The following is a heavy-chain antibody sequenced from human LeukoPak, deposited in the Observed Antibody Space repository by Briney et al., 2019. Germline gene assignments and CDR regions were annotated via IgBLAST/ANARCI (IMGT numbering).Heavy chain of an antibody. J-gene: IGHJ4*02. CDR1: GGTFSSYA. CDR2: IIPIFGIA. D-gene: IGHD3-22*01. V-gene: IGHV1-69*04. Sequence: EASVKVSCKASGGTFSSYAISWVRQAPGQGLEWMGRIIPIFGIANYAQKFQGRVTITADKSTSTAYMELSSLRSEDTAVFYCARDSGYDSSGHYPFDYWGQGTLVTVSS. CDR3: ARDSGYDSSGHYPFDY.